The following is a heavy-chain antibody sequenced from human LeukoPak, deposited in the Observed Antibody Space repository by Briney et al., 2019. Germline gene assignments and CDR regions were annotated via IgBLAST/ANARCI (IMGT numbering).Heavy chain of an antibody. CDR1: GFSFSSYD. CDR3: ARGPRSDQLVRGLIDV. Sequence: GGSLRLSCAASGFSFSSYDMHWVRQATGKGLEWVSGIGTADDTYYPGAVKGRFTISREHAKNSLYLQMNSLRAGDTAVYYCARGPRSDQLVRGLIDVWGQGTTVTVSS. V-gene: IGHV3-13*01. CDR2: IGTADDT. D-gene: IGHD3-10*01. J-gene: IGHJ6*02.